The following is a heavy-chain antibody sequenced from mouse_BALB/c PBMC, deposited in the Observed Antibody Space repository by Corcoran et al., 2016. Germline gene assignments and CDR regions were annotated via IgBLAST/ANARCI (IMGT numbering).Heavy chain of an antibody. CDR2: IWWDDDK. V-gene: IGHV8-8*01. CDR1: GFSLSTSGMG. J-gene: IGHJ4*01. Sequence: QVTLKEPGPGILQPSQTLSLTCSFSGFSLSTSGMGVGWIRQPSGKGLEWLAHIWWDDDKRYNPALKSRLTISKDTSSNQVFLKIASVDTADTATYYCARIYYEYYYAMDYWGQGTSVTVSS. D-gene: IGHD2-4*01. CDR3: ARIYYEYYYAMDY.